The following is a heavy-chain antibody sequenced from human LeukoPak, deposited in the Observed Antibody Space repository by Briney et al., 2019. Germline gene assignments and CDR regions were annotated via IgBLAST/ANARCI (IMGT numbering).Heavy chain of an antibody. V-gene: IGHV4-4*07. J-gene: IGHJ3*02. CDR2: IYHTGST. D-gene: IGHD3-16*01. CDR3: ARGPLGGESFDI. Sequence: SETLSLTCTVSGGSLSNHYWNRIRHPAGTGLEYIGRIYHTGSTNYNPSLKSRVTLSVDTSNNQFSLNLTSVTAADTAVYYCARGPLGGESFDIWGQGTMVTVSS. CDR1: GGSLSNHY.